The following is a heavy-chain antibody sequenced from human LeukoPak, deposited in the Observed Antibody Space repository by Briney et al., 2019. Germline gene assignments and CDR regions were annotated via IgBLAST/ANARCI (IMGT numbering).Heavy chain of an antibody. Sequence: LTLARAPSAPTLTDSAMAWASHPRGKGLEWVSTISGSGGRTYYADSVKGRFTIYRDNSKNTLYLQINSLRAEDTAVYYCAKDLLVGVTTHYFDYWGQGTVVTVSS. J-gene: IGHJ4*02. V-gene: IGHV3-23*01. CDR2: ISGSGGRT. CDR3: AKDLLVGVTTHYFDY. CDR1: APTLTDSA. D-gene: IGHD1-26*01.